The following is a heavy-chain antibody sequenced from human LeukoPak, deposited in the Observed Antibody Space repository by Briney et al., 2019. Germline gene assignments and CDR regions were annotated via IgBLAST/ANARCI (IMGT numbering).Heavy chain of an antibody. J-gene: IGHJ5*02. Sequence: KPGGSLRLSCAASGFTFSSYSMNWVRQAPGKGLEWVSSISSSSSYIYYADSVKGRFTISRDNPGNVFYLQMDSLRAEDTAVYYCTRVAQSGPTGWFDPWGQGTLVTVSS. D-gene: IGHD1-1*01. CDR2: ISSSSSYI. V-gene: IGHV3-21*01. CDR1: GFTFSSYS. CDR3: TRVAQSGPTGWFDP.